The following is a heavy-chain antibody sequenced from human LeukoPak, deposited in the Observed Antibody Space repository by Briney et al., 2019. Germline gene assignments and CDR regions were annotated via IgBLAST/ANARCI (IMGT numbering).Heavy chain of an antibody. V-gene: IGHV4-59*01. Sequence: SETLSLTCAVSGGSFSNYYWSWIRQPPGKGLEWIGYIYYSGSTNYNPSLKSRVTISVDTSKNQFSLKLSSVTAADTAVYYCARFVVRYYYYGMDVWGQGTTVTVSS. CDR2: IYYSGST. CDR1: GGSFSNYY. D-gene: IGHD3-10*01. CDR3: ARFVVRYYYYGMDV. J-gene: IGHJ6*02.